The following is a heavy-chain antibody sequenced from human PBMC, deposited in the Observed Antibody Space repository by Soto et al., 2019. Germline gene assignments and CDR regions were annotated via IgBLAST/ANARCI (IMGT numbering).Heavy chain of an antibody. CDR2: INHSGST. V-gene: IGHV4-34*01. Sequence: ETLSLTCAVYGGSFSGYYWSWIRQPPGKGLEWIGEINHSGSTNYNPSLKSRVTISVDTSKNQFSLKLSSVTAADTAVYYCARWHPTYLYYYYGMDVWGQGTTVTVSS. J-gene: IGHJ6*02. CDR3: ARWHPTYLYYYYGMDV. CDR1: GGSFSGYY.